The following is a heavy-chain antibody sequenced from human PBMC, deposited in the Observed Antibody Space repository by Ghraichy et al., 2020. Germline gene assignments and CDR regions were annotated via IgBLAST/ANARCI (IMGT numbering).Heavy chain of an antibody. V-gene: IGHV4-34*01. Sequence: SETLSLTCAVYGGSFSGYYWRWIRQPPGKGLEWIGEINHSGSTNYNPSLKSRVTISVDTSKNQFSLKLSSVTAADTAVYYCARGISRHPRRTPFDPWGQGTLVTVSS. J-gene: IGHJ5*02. CDR3: ARGISRHPRRTPFDP. D-gene: IGHD1/OR15-1a*01. CDR1: GGSFSGYY. CDR2: INHSGST.